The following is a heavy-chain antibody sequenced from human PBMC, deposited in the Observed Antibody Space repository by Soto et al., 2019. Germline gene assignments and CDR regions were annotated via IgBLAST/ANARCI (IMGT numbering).Heavy chain of an antibody. CDR3: ASIPAAMLGSHYFDY. CDR1: GYSISSGYY. D-gene: IGHD2-2*01. J-gene: IGHJ4*02. CDR2: IYHSGST. Sequence: SETLSLTCAVSGYSISSGYYWGWIRQPPGKGLEWIGSIYHSGSTYYNPSLKSRVTISVDTSKNQFSLKLSSVTAADTAVYYCASIPAAMLGSHYFDYWGQGTLVTAPQ. V-gene: IGHV4-38-2*01.